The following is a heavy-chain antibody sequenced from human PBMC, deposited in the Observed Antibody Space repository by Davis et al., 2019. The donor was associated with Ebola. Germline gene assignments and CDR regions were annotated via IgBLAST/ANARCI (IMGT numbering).Heavy chain of an antibody. V-gene: IGHV3-23*01. CDR2: LSGSGGLS. Sequence: GESLKISCAASGYTFRIHAMTWVRQAPGKGLAWVSALSGSGGLSYYADSVKGRFTISRDNSKNTLYLQMDSLTAEDTAVYYCARGGETVTGTASHGMDVWGQGTTVTVSS. CDR1: GYTFRIHA. J-gene: IGHJ6*02. D-gene: IGHD1-14*01. CDR3: ARGGETVTGTASHGMDV.